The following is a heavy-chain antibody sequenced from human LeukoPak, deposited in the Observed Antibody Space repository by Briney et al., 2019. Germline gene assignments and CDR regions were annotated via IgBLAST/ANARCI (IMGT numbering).Heavy chain of an antibody. CDR3: ARDLAYCGGDCYSVAFDI. CDR2: IIPIFGTA. CDR1: GGTFSSYA. Sequence: SVKDSCKASGGTFSSYAISWVRQAPGQGLEWMGGIIPIFGTANYAQNFKGRVTITADESTSTAYMELSSLRSEDTAVYYCARDLAYCGGDCYSVAFDIWGQGTMVTVSS. D-gene: IGHD2-21*01. V-gene: IGHV1-69*01. J-gene: IGHJ3*02.